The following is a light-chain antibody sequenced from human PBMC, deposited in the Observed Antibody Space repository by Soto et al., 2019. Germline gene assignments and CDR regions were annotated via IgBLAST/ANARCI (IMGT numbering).Light chain of an antibody. V-gene: IGLV2-23*02. CDR3: RSYAGTNTYV. J-gene: IGLJ1*01. CDR2: EVS. Sequence: QSALTQPASVSGSPGQSITISCTGTSSHVGTYNLVSWYQQYSGKAPKLMIYEVSKRPSGVSNRFSGSKSGNTASLTISGLQAEDEADYYCRSYAGTNTYVLGTGTKVTVL. CDR1: SSHVGTYNL.